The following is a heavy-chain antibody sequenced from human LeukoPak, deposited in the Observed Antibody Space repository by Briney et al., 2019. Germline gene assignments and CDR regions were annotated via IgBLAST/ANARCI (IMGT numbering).Heavy chain of an antibody. CDR1: GYTFTSYY. J-gene: IGHJ4*02. Sequence: ASVTLSCKASGYTFTSYYMHWVRQAPGQGLEWMGWINPNSSGTNYAHTFKGRVTITRDTSISTAYMELSRLRADDTAVYYCARVPLGHYDFWYCYYKGAYFFDLGGQGTLVTVS. CDR3: ARVPLGHYDFWYCYYKGAYFFDL. V-gene: IGHV1-2*02. CDR2: INPNSSGT. D-gene: IGHD3-3*01.